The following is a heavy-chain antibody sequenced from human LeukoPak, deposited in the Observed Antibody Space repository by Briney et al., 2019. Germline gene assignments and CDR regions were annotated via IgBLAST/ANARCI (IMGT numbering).Heavy chain of an antibody. J-gene: IGHJ4*02. CDR1: GGTFSSYA. D-gene: IGHD3-10*01. Sequence: SVKVSCKASGGTFSSYAISWVRQAPGQGLEWMGGIIPIFGTANYAQKFQGRVTITADESTSTAYMELSSLRSEDTAVYYCARDGGFGELTHFDYWGQGTLVTVSS. V-gene: IGHV1-69*13. CDR3: ARDGGFGELTHFDY. CDR2: IIPIFGTA.